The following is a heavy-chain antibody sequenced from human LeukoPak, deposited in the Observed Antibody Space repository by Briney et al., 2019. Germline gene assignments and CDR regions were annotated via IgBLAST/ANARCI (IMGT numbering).Heavy chain of an antibody. D-gene: IGHD3-22*01. J-gene: IGHJ4*02. Sequence: GASVQVSCMASGYTFTNYGISWVRQAPGQGLEGMGWISAYNGNTNYAQKLQGRVTMTTDTSTSTGYMELRSLRSDDTAVYYCARDQYDSSGTLFDYWGQGTLVTVSS. V-gene: IGHV1-18*01. CDR1: GYTFTNYG. CDR2: ISAYNGNT. CDR3: ARDQYDSSGTLFDY.